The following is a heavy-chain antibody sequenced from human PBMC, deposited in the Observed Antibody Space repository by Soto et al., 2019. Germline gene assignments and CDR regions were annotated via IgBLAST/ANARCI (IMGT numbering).Heavy chain of an antibody. J-gene: IGHJ4*02. V-gene: IGHV2-5*02. Sequence: QITLKESGPTLVKPTQTLTLTCTFSGFSLSTSGVGVGWIRQPPGKALEWLALIYWDDDKRYSTSLKSRLTTTRDTSKNQVVLTMTNMDPVDTATFYCAHVRVYDYSADYWCQGTLVTVSS. D-gene: IGHD5-12*01. CDR2: IYWDDDK. CDR1: GFSLSTSGVG. CDR3: AHVRVYDYSADY.